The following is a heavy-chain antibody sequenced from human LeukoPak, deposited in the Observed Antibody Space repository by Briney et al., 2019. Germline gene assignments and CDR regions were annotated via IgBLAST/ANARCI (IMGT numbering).Heavy chain of an antibody. CDR3: ARGRGIAAAGTVDY. CDR2: INHSGST. J-gene: IGHJ4*02. CDR1: GGSFSGYY. V-gene: IGHV4-34*01. Sequence: SETLSLTCAVYGGSFSGYYWSWIRQPPGKGLEWIREINHSGSTNYNPSLKSRVTISVDTSKNQFSLKLSSVTAADTAVYYCARGRGIAAAGTVDYWGQGTLVTVSS. D-gene: IGHD6-13*01.